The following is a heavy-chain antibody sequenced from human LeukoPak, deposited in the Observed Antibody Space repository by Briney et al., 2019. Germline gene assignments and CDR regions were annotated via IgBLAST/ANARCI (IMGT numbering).Heavy chain of an antibody. CDR2: ISHSGST. V-gene: IGHV4-34*01. CDR3: ARVDGGYYDSSGYFH. J-gene: IGHJ4*02. Sequence: SETLSLTCAVYGGSFSGYYWSWIRQPPGKGLEWIGEISHSGSTNYNPSLKSRVTISVDTSKNQFSLKLSSVTAADTAVYYCARVDGGYYDSSGYFHWGQGTLVTVSS. D-gene: IGHD3-22*01. CDR1: GGSFSGYY.